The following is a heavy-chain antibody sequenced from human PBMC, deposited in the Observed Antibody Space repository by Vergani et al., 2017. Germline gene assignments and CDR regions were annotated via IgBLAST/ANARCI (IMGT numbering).Heavy chain of an antibody. V-gene: IGHV1-2*02. CDR3: ARDPGSGLTVLQI. CDR2: INLNSGGT. CDR1: GYTFTSYG. D-gene: IGHD3-10*01. J-gene: IGHJ4*02. Sequence: QVQLVQSGAEVKKPGASVKVSCKASGYTFTSYGISWVRQAPGQGLEWMGWINLNSGGTNYAQKFQGRVTMTRDTSISTAYMELSRLRSDDTAVYYCARDPGSGLTVLQIWGQGTLVTVSS.